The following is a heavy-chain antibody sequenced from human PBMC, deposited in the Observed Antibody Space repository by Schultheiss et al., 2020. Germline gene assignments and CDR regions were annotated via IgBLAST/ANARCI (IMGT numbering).Heavy chain of an antibody. J-gene: IGHJ5*02. CDR1: GGSFSAYQ. V-gene: IGHV4-34*01. CDR2: IYRSGTI. Sequence: SETLSLTCAVYGGSFSAYQWSWIRHSPRKGLEWIGEIYRSGTINYNPSLKSRVTMSIDTSKNQFSLKLSSVTAADTAIYYCARHEYCSGGSCDRLDPWGQGTLVTVAS. D-gene: IGHD2-15*01. CDR3: ARHEYCSGGSCDRLDP.